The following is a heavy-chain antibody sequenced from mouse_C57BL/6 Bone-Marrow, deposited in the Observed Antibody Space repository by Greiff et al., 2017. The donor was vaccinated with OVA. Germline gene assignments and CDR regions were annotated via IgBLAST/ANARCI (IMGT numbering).Heavy chain of an antibody. D-gene: IGHD2-2*01. Sequence: VQLVESGAELVRPGTSVKVSCKASGYAFTNYLIEWVKQRPGQGLEWIGVINPGSGGTNYNEKFKGKATLTADKSSSTAYMQLSSLTSEDSAVYFCARRGLRGAMDYWGQGTSVTVSS. CDR1: GYAFTNYL. J-gene: IGHJ4*01. V-gene: IGHV1-54*01. CDR2: INPGSGGT. CDR3: ARRGLRGAMDY.